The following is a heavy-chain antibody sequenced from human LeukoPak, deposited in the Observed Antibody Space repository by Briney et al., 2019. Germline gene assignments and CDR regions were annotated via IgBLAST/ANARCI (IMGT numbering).Heavy chain of an antibody. J-gene: IGHJ4*02. V-gene: IGHV4-39*01. CDR3: ARMQQLVDFVDY. CDR2: IYYSGST. D-gene: IGHD6-13*01. Sequence: SETLSLTCTVSGGSISSSYYWGWIRQPPGKGLEWIGSIYYSGSTYYNPSLKSRVTISVDTSKNQFSLKLSSVTAADTAVYYCARMQQLVDFVDYWGQGTLVSVSS. CDR1: GGSISSSYY.